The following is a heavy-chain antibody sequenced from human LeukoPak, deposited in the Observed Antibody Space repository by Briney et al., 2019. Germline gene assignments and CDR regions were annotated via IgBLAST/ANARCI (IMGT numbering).Heavy chain of an antibody. V-gene: IGHV4-38-2*02. CDR2: IYHSGST. CDR3: ARDFLYSGYDYYFDY. J-gene: IGHJ4*02. CDR1: GYSISSGYY. Sequence: SETLSLTCTVSGYSISSGYYWGWIRQPPGKGLEWIGSIYHSGSTYYNPSLKSRVTISVDTSKNQFSLKLSSVTAADTAVYYCARDFLYSGYDYYFDYWGQGTLVTVSS. D-gene: IGHD5-12*01.